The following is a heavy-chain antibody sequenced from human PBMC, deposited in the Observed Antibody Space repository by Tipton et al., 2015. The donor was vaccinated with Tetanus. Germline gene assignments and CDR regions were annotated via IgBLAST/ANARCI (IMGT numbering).Heavy chain of an antibody. Sequence: SGAEVKKPGASVKVSCTANGYSFTSYGINWVRQAPGQGLEWMGIISPESGGTNYAQKFQGRVTMTVDTSTSTVYMDLSRLTSEDTAVYYCARYDSSGVTFDYWSQGTLVTVSS. V-gene: IGHV1-18*01. J-gene: IGHJ4*02. CDR3: ARYDSSGVTFDY. D-gene: IGHD3-22*01. CDR2: ISPESGGT. CDR1: GYSFTSYG.